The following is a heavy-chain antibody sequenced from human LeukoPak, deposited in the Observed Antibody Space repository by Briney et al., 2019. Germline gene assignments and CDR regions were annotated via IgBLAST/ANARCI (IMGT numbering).Heavy chain of an antibody. J-gene: IGHJ5*01. V-gene: IGHV3-23*01. CDR2: INANSGTT. D-gene: IGHD6-19*01. CDR1: GFAFSVYA. Sequence: GGSLRLSCTASGFAFSVYAMSWLRQPPGKGLEWVSTINANSGTTSYAASVRGRFTISRDNSKNTLYLQLNTLRADDTATYYCAKPISGGLAVTADWFYPWGQGTLVAVSS. CDR3: AKPISGGLAVTADWFYP.